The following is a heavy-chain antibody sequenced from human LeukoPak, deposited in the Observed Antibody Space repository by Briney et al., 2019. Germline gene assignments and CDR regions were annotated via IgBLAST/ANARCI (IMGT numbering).Heavy chain of an antibody. CDR3: ARDIYDSSTTSDAFDI. Sequence: GGSLRLSCVASGFAINTNYMNWVRQAPGKELEWVSITFGGTTYYADSVKGRFTISRDNSKNTLYLQMNSLRADDTAVYYCARDIYDSSTTSDAFDIWGQGTMVTVSS. D-gene: IGHD2-2*01. J-gene: IGHJ3*02. V-gene: IGHV3-53*01. CDR2: TFGGTT. CDR1: GFAINTNY.